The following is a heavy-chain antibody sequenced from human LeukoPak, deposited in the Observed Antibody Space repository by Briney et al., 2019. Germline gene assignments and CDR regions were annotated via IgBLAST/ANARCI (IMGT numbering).Heavy chain of an antibody. D-gene: IGHD2-8*02. CDR3: ARGVWWYYFDY. CDR1: GFPFSTNN. J-gene: IGHJ4*02. CDR2: INSIGSTI. Sequence: GGSLSLSCAASGFPFSTNNMSWIRQAPGKGREWVSNINSIGSTIYCAVSVKGRFTISRDNAKNSLYLQMNSLRAEDTAVYYCARGVWWYYFDYWVRGTLVTVS. V-gene: IGHV3-11*01.